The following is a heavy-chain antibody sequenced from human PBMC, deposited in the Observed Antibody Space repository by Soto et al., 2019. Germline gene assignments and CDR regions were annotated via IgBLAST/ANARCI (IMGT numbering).Heavy chain of an antibody. V-gene: IGHV3-48*03. J-gene: IGHJ4*02. CDR1: VLTFSHFE. CDR3: AKGHVYVAPENSRSFDS. CDR2: ITSSGGST. Sequence: VGSLRLSCAASVLTFSHFEMSWVRHPQGKGLEWISYITSSGGSTYYADSVKGRFTISRDNTKNSLYLQMNSLRAEDTAVYYCAKGHVYVAPENSRSFDSWGQGSLVTVSS. D-gene: IGHD1-26*01.